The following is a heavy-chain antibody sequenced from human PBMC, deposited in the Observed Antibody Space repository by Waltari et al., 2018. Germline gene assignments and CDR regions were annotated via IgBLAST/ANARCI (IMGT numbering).Heavy chain of an antibody. CDR3: ARVDYGDYYRYYYMDV. CDR2: IYYSGST. V-gene: IGHV4-31*03. CDR1: GGSISSGGYY. J-gene: IGHJ6*03. D-gene: IGHD4-17*01. Sequence: QVQLQESGPGLVKPSQTLSLTCTVSGGSISSGGYYWSWIRQHPGKGLEWIGYIYYSGSTYYNPSLKSRVTISVDTSKNQFSLKLSSVTAADTAVYYCARVDYGDYYRYYYMDVWGKGTTVTVSS.